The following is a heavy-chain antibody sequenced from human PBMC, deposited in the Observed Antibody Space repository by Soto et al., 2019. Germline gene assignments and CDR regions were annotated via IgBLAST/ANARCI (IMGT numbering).Heavy chain of an antibody. J-gene: IGHJ6*02. CDR3: AREQATSDYYYYAVDV. CDR2: ISAYNGNT. Sequence: QVQLVQSGAEVKKPGASVKVSCKAYGYTFNNYGISWVRQTPGQGLEWMGWISAYNGNTNYVQKLQGRVTMTTDTSTNTAYMELRSLRSGDTAVYYCAREQATSDYYYYAVDVWGQGTTVTVSS. V-gene: IGHV1-18*01. D-gene: IGHD3-9*01. CDR1: GYTFNNYG.